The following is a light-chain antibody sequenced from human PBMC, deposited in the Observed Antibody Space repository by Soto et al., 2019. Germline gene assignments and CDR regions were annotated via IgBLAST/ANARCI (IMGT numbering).Light chain of an antibody. Sequence: DVVMTQSPLSLPVTRGQPASISCSSSQSLVYSDGNTYLNWFHQRPGQSPRRLIYSVSNRASGVPDSFSGSGSGTDFTLKISRVEAEDVVVYYCMQGTLWPMYTFGQGTKLEIK. CDR1: QSLVYSDGNTY. CDR3: MQGTLWPMYT. CDR2: SVS. V-gene: IGKV2-30*01. J-gene: IGKJ2*01.